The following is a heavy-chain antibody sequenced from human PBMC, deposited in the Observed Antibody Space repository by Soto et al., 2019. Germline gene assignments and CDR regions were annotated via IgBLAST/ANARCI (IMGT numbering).Heavy chain of an antibody. Sequence: HVQLVQSGAEVKKPGASVNVSCKASGHTFTPYNRHWVRQAPGQGLEWMGIINPSGDSTTYAQKFKGRVSMTRDSATTTVYMELSSLKYEDTAVYFCARDAWGPDYWGQGTLVTVSS. CDR1: GHTFTPYN. J-gene: IGHJ4*02. CDR3: ARDAWGPDY. V-gene: IGHV1-46*01. D-gene: IGHD7-27*01. CDR2: INPSGDST.